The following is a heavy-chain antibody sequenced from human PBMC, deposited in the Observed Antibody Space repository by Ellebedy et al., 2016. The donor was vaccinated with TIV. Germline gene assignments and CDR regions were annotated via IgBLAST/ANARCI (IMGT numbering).Heavy chain of an antibody. CDR2: IKSSSNPI. J-gene: IGHJ4*02. Sequence: GGSLRLSCAASGFTFRSYSMNWVRQAPGKGLEWVSHIKSSSNPIYYADSVKGRFIISRDNAKNSLYLQMNNLRDEDTAVYYCSRDGRRGGGNDFWGQGTLVIVSS. CDR3: SRDGRRGGGNDF. D-gene: IGHD1-26*01. CDR1: GFTFRSYS. V-gene: IGHV3-48*02.